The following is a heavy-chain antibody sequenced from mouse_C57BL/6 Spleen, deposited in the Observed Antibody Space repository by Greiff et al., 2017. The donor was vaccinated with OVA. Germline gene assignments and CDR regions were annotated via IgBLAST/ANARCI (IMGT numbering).Heavy chain of an antibody. CDR1: GYTFTDYY. D-gene: IGHD2-5*01. CDR3: ARGCSNPYFDY. Sequence: EVQLQQSGPELVKPGASVKISCKASGYTFTDYYMNWVKQSHGKSLEWIGDINPNNGGTSYNQKFKGKATLTVDKSSSTAYMELRSLTSEDSAVYYCARGCSNPYFDYWGQGTTLTVSS. CDR2: INPNNGGT. J-gene: IGHJ2*01. V-gene: IGHV1-26*01.